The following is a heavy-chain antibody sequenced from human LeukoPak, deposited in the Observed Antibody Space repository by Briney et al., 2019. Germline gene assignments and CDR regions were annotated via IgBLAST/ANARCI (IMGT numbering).Heavy chain of an antibody. J-gene: IGHJ4*02. Sequence: PSETLSLTCAVSGEPFSGYYWGWIRQPPGKGLELIGEINRHGNTDYNPSLKSRVSMSIDTSKNQFSLKLISVTAADTAVYYCARLQQWLPADYWGQGTLVTVSS. V-gene: IGHV4-34*01. CDR3: ARLQQWLPADY. CDR1: GEPFSGYY. CDR2: INRHGNT. D-gene: IGHD6-19*01.